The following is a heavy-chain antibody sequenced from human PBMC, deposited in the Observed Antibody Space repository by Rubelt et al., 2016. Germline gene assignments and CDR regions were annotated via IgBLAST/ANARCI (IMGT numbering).Heavy chain of an antibody. D-gene: IGHD5-18*01. CDR3: ARGLQAVTG. Sequence: QVQLQESGPGLVKPSETLSLTCTVSGGSISGSSYYWGWIRQPPGKGLEWIGNVYYSGSTYYNPSLKSRVTISVETSKNQFSRKLSSVTAADTAGYYCARGLQAVTGWGQGALVTVSS. CDR1: GGSISGSSYY. V-gene: IGHV4-39*01. J-gene: IGHJ4*02. CDR2: VYYSGST.